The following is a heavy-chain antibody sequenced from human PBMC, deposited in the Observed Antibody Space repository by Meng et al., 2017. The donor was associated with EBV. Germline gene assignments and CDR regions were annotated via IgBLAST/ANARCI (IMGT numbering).Heavy chain of an antibody. CDR1: GGFFSGYY. Sequence: QVQLQQWGAGLLKPSATLSPTCAVYGGFFSGYYWSWIRQPPGKGLEWIGEINHSVSTNYNPSLKSRVTISVDTSKNQFSLKLSSVTAADTAVYYCARGRWLQPGSYFDYWGQGTLVTVSS. D-gene: IGHD5-24*01. J-gene: IGHJ4*02. CDR2: INHSVST. CDR3: ARGRWLQPGSYFDY. V-gene: IGHV4-34*01.